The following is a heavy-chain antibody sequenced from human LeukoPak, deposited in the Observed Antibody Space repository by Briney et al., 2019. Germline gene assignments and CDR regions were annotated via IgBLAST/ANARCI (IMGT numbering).Heavy chain of an antibody. CDR1: GGSFGNYA. J-gene: IGHJ5*02. D-gene: IGHD6-6*01. CDR2: INPSGGST. V-gene: IGHV1-46*01. CDR3: ARPSKPYSSSSRYWFGP. Sequence: ASVKVSCKASGGSFGNYAITWVRQAPGQGLEWMGIINPSGGSTSYAQKFQGRVTMTRDTSTSTVYMELSSLRSEDTAVYYCARPSKPYSSSSRYWFGPWGQGTLVTVSS.